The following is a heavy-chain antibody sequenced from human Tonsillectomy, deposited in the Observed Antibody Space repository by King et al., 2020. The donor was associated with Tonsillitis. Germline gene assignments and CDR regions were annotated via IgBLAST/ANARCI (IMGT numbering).Heavy chain of an antibody. CDR2: IYSGGSST. V-gene: IGHV3-23*03. D-gene: IGHD6-13*01. J-gene: IGHJ4*02. CDR1: GFTFSSYA. CDR3: SKEGSSSWYSHSFDY. Sequence: VQLVESGGGLVQPGGSLRLSCAASGFTFSSYAMSWVRQAPGKGLEWVSVIYSGGSSTYYADSVKGRFTISRDNSKNTLYLQMNSLRAEDTAVYYCSKEGSSSWYSHSFDYWGQGTLVNVSS.